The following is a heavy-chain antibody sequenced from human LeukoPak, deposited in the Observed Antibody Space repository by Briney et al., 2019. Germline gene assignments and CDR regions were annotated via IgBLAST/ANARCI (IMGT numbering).Heavy chain of an antibody. V-gene: IGHV4-61*01. D-gene: IGHD1-1*01. J-gene: IGHJ5*02. Sequence: PSETLSLTCTVSGGSVSSDSYYWSWIRQPPGKGLEWIGFIYYSGSTKYNPSLRSRVTISVDTSKNQFSLQLASVTAADTAVYYCVRVTRQIGQDYWFDPWGQGTLVTVSS. CDR1: GGSVSSDSYY. CDR3: VRVTRQIGQDYWFDP. CDR2: IYYSGST.